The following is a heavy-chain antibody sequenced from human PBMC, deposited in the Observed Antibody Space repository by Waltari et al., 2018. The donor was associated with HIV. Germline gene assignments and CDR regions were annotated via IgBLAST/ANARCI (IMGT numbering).Heavy chain of an antibody. CDR3: ARGGGSWIQETNYFKAFDV. CDR2: VWAYDGNL. D-gene: IGHD5-18*01. Sequence: LPSGAETRPSEVSVKIACTARRYEVTSYGISWMLRDPVVGLEWVGWVWAYDGNLDIDRKFKDSVSLTTETSTTTAFLELRSLKVDETAKYYCARGGGSWIQETNYFKAFDVWGHGTAVIV. V-gene: IGHV1-18*01. J-gene: IGHJ6*02. CDR1: RYEVTSYG.